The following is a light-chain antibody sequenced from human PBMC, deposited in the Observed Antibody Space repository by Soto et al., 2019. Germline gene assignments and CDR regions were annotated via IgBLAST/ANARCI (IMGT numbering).Light chain of an antibody. V-gene: IGKV1-39*01. J-gene: IGKJ3*01. Sequence: TLSGSVGDRVTITCRASQTISSWLAWYQQKPGIAPKLLIYAASSLQSGVPSRFSGSGSGTGFTLTITSLQPEDFATYYCQQSYSFPLTFGPGTKVDI. CDR2: AAS. CDR3: QQSYSFPLT. CDR1: QTISSW.